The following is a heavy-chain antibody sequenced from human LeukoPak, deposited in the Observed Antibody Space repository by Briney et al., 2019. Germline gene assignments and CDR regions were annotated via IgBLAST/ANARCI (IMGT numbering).Heavy chain of an antibody. CDR3: ARQLYGSDY. CDR2: VNHSGYT. CDR1: GVSFSTYY. J-gene: IGHJ4*02. V-gene: IGHV4-34*01. Sequence: PSETLSLTCGVSGVSFSTYYWSWIRKSPEKGLGWIGEVNHSGYTNYNPSLKSRVTISVDTSKNQFSLNLRSVTAADTAVYYCARQLYGSDYWGQGTLVTVSS. D-gene: IGHD4-17*01.